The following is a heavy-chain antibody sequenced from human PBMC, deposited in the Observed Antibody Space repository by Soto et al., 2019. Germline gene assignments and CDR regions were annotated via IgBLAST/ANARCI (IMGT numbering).Heavy chain of an antibody. Sequence: QVQLVQSGAEVKRPGASVNVSCKASGYAFTSYDINWVRQATGQGLEWMGWMNPNSGNTGYAQKFQGRVTMTSNTSISTAYMELSSLRSEDPAVYYCARESVGWFDPWGQGTLVTVSS. CDR3: ARESVGWFDP. J-gene: IGHJ5*02. D-gene: IGHD1-26*01. V-gene: IGHV1-8*01. CDR2: MNPNSGNT. CDR1: GYAFTSYD.